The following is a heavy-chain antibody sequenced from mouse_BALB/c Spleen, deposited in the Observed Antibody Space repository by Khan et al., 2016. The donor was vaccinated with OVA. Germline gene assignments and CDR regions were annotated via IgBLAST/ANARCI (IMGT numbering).Heavy chain of an antibody. J-gene: IGHJ3*01. CDR3: AREGAYYRSDGWFSY. D-gene: IGHD2-14*01. Sequence: QVQLQQSGAELARPGASVKMSCKASGYTFTTYTMHWVKQRPGQGLGWIGYINPSNGYTNYNQTFKDKSTLTADKSSSTAYMQLSSLTSDYSAVYYCAREGAYYRSDGWFSYWGQGTLVTVSA. CDR2: INPSNGYT. CDR1: GYTFTTYT. V-gene: IGHV1-4*01.